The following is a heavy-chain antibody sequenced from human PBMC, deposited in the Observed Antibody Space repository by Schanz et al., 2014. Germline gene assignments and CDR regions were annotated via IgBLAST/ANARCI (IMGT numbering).Heavy chain of an antibody. V-gene: IGHV1-2*06. J-gene: IGHJ4*02. Sequence: QVQLVQSGAEVKKPGASVKVSCQASGYTFTGYYMHWVRQAPGQGLEWMGQINPNSGATIYAQNFQGRVTMPRDTSISTAYMELSRLRSDDTAVYYCARGGAYRSPSPVFYFDYWGQGTLVTVSS. CDR1: GYTFTGYY. CDR2: INPNSGAT. CDR3: ARGGAYRSPSPVFYFDY. D-gene: IGHD6-6*01.